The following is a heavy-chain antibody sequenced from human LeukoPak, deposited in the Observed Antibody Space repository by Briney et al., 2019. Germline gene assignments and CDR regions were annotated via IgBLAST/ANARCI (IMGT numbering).Heavy chain of an antibody. D-gene: IGHD6-19*01. CDR2: INPNSGGT. V-gene: IGHV1-2*02. Sequence: ASVKVSCKASGYTFTGYYMHWVRQAPAQGLEWMGWINPNSGGTNYAQKFQGRVTMTRDTSISTAYMELSRLRSDDTAVYYCASLPYSSGWFDYWGQGTLVTVSS. CDR3: ASLPYSSGWFDY. J-gene: IGHJ4*02. CDR1: GYTFTGYY.